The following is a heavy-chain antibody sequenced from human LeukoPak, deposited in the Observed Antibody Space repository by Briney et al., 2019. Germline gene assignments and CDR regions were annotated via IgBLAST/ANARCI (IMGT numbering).Heavy chain of an antibody. Sequence: SETLSLTCAVSGYSISSLHYWGWIRQPPGKGLEWIRSIHHSGSTDYNPSLKSRVTISVDTSKNQFSLKLRYVTAADTAVYYSARLGYCSSTSCYPDYWGQGTLVTVSS. CDR3: ARLGYCSSTSCYPDY. CDR1: GYSISSLHY. J-gene: IGHJ4*02. CDR2: IHHSGST. D-gene: IGHD2-2*01. V-gene: IGHV4-38-2*01.